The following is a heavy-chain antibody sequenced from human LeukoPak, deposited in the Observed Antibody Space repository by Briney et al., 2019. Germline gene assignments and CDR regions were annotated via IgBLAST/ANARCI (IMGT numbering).Heavy chain of an antibody. Sequence: GASVKVSCKASGYTFTGYYMHWVRQAPGQGCEWMGWVNPNSGGTNYAQKFQGRVTMTRDTSISAAYMELSRLRSDDTAVYHCARSYDYVWGSCRYFGYWGQGTLVTVSS. V-gene: IGHV1-2*02. CDR3: ARSYDYVWGSCRYFGY. CDR1: GYTFTGYY. D-gene: IGHD3-16*02. CDR2: VNPNSGGT. J-gene: IGHJ4*02.